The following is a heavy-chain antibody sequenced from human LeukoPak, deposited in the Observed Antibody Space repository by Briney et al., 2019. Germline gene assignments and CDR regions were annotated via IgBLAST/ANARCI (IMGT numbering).Heavy chain of an antibody. V-gene: IGHV4-39*01. CDR3: PGEYSSSAGH. J-gene: IGHJ4*02. Sequence: SETLSLTCTVSGGSISSSNYHWGWIRQPPGKGLEWIGSIYYSGRTYYKPSLKSRVTISVDTSKSQFSLKLTSVTAADTAVYYFPGEYSSSAGHWGQGTLVTVSS. D-gene: IGHD6-6*01. CDR2: IYYSGRT. CDR1: GGSISSSNYH.